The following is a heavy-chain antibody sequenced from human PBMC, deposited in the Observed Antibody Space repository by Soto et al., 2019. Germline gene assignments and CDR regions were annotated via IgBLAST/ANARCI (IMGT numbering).Heavy chain of an antibody. V-gene: IGHV4-61*01. CDR1: GASINSDYSVSSYY. J-gene: IGHJ4*02. D-gene: IGHD3-3*01. Sequence: SETLSLTCTVSGASINSDYSVSSYYWSWIRQPPGKGLEWIGYIYYTGTTNYNPSLESRVTFSVDTSKNQFSLNLDSVTAADTAVYFCARDFAYFDSWGQGTLVTVSS. CDR3: ARDFAYFDS. CDR2: IYYTGTT.